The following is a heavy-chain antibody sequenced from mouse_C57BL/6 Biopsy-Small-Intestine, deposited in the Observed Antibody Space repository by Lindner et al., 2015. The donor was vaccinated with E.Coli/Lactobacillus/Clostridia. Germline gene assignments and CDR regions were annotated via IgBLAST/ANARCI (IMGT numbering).Heavy chain of an antibody. Sequence: VQLQESGGGLVKPGGSLKLSCAASGFTFSRYGMSWGRQTPDKRLEWVATISDGGTYTYYPDNVKGRFTVSRDKAKNTLYLQMSSLKSEDTAIYYCARRNYDAYYFDYWGQGTTLTVSS. CDR1: GFTFSRYG. D-gene: IGHD2-3*01. CDR2: ISDGGTYT. J-gene: IGHJ2*01. V-gene: IGHV5-6*01. CDR3: ARRNYDAYYFDY.